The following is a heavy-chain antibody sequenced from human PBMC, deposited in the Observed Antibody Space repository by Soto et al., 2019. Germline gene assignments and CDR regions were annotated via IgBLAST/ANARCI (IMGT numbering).Heavy chain of an antibody. V-gene: IGHV3-66*01. CDR1: GFTVSSNY. CDR3: ASGYSSGWWPHFDY. D-gene: IGHD6-19*01. Sequence: GGSLRLSCAASGFTVSSNYMSWVRQAPGKGLEWVSVIYSGGSTYYADSVKGRFTISRDNSKNTLYLQMNSLRAEDTAVYYCASGYSSGWWPHFDYWGQGTLVTVSS. CDR2: IYSGGST. J-gene: IGHJ4*02.